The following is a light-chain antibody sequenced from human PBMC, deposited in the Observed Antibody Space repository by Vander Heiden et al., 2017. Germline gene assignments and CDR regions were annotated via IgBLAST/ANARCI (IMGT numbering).Light chain of an antibody. CDR2: AAS. Sequence: DIQMTQSPSSLSASVGDRVTITCRASQSISSYLNWYQQKPGKAPKLLIYAASSLQSRVPSRFSGRGSRTDFTLSISRLQPEDFATYYSQQSDSTPITFGHGTKVDIK. CDR1: QSISSY. J-gene: IGKJ3*01. V-gene: IGKV1-39*01. CDR3: QQSDSTPIT.